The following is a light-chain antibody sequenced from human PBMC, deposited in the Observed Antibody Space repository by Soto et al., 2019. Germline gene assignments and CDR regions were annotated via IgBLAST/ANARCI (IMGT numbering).Light chain of an antibody. CDR2: DVT. CDR3: YSHAGSYTFGV. CDR1: INDVGGYNF. Sequence: QSALTQPRSVSGSAGQSVTISCTGTINDVGGYNFVSWYQQHPGKAPKLMIYDVTQRPSGVPNRFSGSKSGSTASLTISALQTEDEADYYCYSHAGSYTFGVFGGGTKLTVL. J-gene: IGLJ2*01. V-gene: IGLV2-11*01.